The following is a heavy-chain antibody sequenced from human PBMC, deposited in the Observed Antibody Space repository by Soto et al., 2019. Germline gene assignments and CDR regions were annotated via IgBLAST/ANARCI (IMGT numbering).Heavy chain of an antibody. J-gene: IGHJ4*02. CDR1: GFPFSAFA. V-gene: IGHV3-23*01. CDR3: AKNPGYYYDSTGYHFDY. Sequence: GGSLRLSCATSGFPFSAFAMNWVRHAPGKGLEWVSAISYGGGTTYYADSVKGRFTISRDNSKNTLYLQMNSLRAEDTAVYYCAKNPGYYYDSTGYHFDYWGQGTLVTVSS. D-gene: IGHD3-22*01. CDR2: ISYGGGTT.